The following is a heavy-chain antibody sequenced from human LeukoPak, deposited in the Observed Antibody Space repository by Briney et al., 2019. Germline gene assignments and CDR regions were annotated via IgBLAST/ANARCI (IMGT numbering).Heavy chain of an antibody. CDR1: GFTFSSYG. V-gene: IGHV3-64D*09. D-gene: IGHD3-22*01. J-gene: IGHJ3*02. CDR2: ISSNGGST. CDR3: VKVSDSSGYYGSFDI. Sequence: GGSLRLSCAASGFTFSSYGMHWVRQAPGKGLEYVSAISSNGGSTYYADSVKGRFTISRDNSKNTLYLQMSCLRAEDTAVYYCVKVSDSSGYYGSFDIWGQGTMVTVSS.